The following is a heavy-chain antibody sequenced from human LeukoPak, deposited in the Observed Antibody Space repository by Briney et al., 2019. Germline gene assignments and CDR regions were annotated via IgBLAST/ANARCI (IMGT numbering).Heavy chain of an antibody. CDR2: IYYSGST. D-gene: IGHD2-2*01. J-gene: IGHJ4*02. CDR3: ARRRCSSTSCLGFDY. CDR1: GGSISSYY. Sequence: SETLSLTXTVSGGSISSYYWSWIRQPPGKGLEWIGYIYYSGSTNYNPSLKSRVTISVDTSKNQFSLKLSSVTAADTAVYYCARRRCSSTSCLGFDYWGQGTLVTVSS. V-gene: IGHV4-59*01.